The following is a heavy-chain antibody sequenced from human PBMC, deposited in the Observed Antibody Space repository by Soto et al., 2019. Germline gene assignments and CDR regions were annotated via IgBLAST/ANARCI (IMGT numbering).Heavy chain of an antibody. CDR1: GFTFNSLS. J-gene: IGHJ4*02. Sequence: QVQLVESGGGMAQPGTSLRLSCTGSGFTFNSLSLHWVHQGPDKGLEWVAVVSFDGKVTYYADSVKGRFTVSRDISKNTIYLQANSLRPEDTAVYYCAREPYGDSQYFDYWGQGTPVTVSS. D-gene: IGHD2-21*02. CDR2: VSFDGKVT. CDR3: AREPYGDSQYFDY. V-gene: IGHV3-30*04.